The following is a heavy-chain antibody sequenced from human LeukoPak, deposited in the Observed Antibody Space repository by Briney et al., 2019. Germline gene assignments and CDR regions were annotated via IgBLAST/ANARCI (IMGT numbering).Heavy chain of an antibody. V-gene: IGHV3-53*01. Sequence: GGSLRLSCAASGFTFSNYAMNWVRQAPGKGLEWVSSIYSAGATHYAESVKGRFTISRDNSKNTLYLQMNSLRAEDMAVYYCARIEWERLGRAFDIWGQGTMVTVSS. CDR1: GFTFSNYA. CDR3: ARIEWERLGRAFDI. J-gene: IGHJ3*02. CDR2: IYSAGAT. D-gene: IGHD1-26*01.